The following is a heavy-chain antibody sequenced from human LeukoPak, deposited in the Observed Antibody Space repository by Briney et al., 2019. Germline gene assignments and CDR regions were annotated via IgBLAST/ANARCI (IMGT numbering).Heavy chain of an antibody. CDR1: GFTFSSYA. D-gene: IGHD3-3*01. CDR3: ARDSLWDDFWSGYYARFDY. J-gene: IGHJ4*02. V-gene: IGHV3-23*01. CDR2: ISGSGGST. Sequence: PGGSLRLSCAASGFTFSSYAMSWVRQAPGKGLEWVSAISGSGGSTYYADSVKGRFTISRDNAKNSLYLQMNSLRAEDTAVYYCARDSLWDDFWSGYYARFDYWGQGTLVTVSS.